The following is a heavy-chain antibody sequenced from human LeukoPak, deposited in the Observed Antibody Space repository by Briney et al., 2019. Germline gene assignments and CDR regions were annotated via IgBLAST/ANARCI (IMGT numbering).Heavy chain of an antibody. CDR3: ARVLGYYDSSTYYSPWAFDI. Sequence: GGSLRLSCAASGFTFTNYGMHWVRQAPGKGLEWVAVIWYDGSNKYYADSVKGRFTISRDNAKNSLYLQMNSLRAEDTAVYYCARVLGYYDSSTYYSPWAFDIWGQGTMVTVSS. CDR2: IWYDGSNK. D-gene: IGHD3-22*01. CDR1: GFTFTNYG. V-gene: IGHV3-33*01. J-gene: IGHJ3*02.